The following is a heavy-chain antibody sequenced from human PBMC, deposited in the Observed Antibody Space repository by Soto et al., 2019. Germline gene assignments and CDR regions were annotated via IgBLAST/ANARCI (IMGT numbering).Heavy chain of an antibody. CDR1: GYTFTSYG. Sequence: ASVKVSCKASGYTFTSYGISWVRQAPGQGLEWMGWISAYNGNTNYAQKLQGRVTMTTDTSTSTAYMELRSLRSDDTAVYYCARDGDYYDSSGYYYYYGMDVWGQGTTVTVSS. D-gene: IGHD3-22*01. CDR2: ISAYNGNT. J-gene: IGHJ6*02. CDR3: ARDGDYYDSSGYYYYYGMDV. V-gene: IGHV1-18*01.